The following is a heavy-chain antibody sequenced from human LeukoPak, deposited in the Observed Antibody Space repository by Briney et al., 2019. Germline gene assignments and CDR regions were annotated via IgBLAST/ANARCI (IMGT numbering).Heavy chain of an antibody. CDR1: GYTFTSYG. CDR3: ARAGSSWSRKYNWFDP. Sequence: GASVKVSCKASGYTFTSYGISWVRQAPGQGLVWMGWISAYNGNTNYAQKLQGRVTMTTDTSTSTAYMELRSLRSDDTAVYYCARAGSSWSRKYNWFDPWGQGTLVTVSS. D-gene: IGHD6-13*01. V-gene: IGHV1-18*01. CDR2: ISAYNGNT. J-gene: IGHJ5*02.